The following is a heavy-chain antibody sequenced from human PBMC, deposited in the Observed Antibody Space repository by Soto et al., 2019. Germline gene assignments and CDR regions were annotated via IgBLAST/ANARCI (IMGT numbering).Heavy chain of an antibody. CDR2: IYYSGST. Sequence: QVQLQESGPGLVKPSETLSLTCTVSGGSVSSGSYYWSWIRQPPGKGLEWIGYIYYSGSTNYNPSLKSRVTISVDTSKNQFSLKLSSVTAADTAVYYCATITGTTDYWGPGTLVTVSS. CDR3: ATITGTTDY. V-gene: IGHV4-61*01. J-gene: IGHJ4*02. CDR1: GGSVSSGSYY. D-gene: IGHD1-20*01.